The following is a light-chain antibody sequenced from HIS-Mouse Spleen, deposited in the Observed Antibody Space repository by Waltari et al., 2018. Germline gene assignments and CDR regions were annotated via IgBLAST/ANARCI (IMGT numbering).Light chain of an antibody. Sequence: QSVLTQPPSVSGAPGHRVTISCTGSSPNIGARYNLQWYQQLPGTAPKLLIYGNSNRPSGVPDRFSGSKSGTSASLAITGLQAEDEADYYCQSYDSSLSVWVFGGGTKLTVL. V-gene: IGLV1-40*01. CDR1: SPNIGARYN. CDR3: QSYDSSLSVWV. CDR2: GNS. J-gene: IGLJ3*02.